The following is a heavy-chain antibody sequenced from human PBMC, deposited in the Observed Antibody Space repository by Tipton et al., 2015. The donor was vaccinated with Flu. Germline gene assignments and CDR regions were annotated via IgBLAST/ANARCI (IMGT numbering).Heavy chain of an antibody. CDR3: ARPIGLWFHGRSVGFDALDV. Sequence: QLVQSGAEVKKPGASVKVSCKASGYTFTSYYMHWVRQAPGQGLEWMGIINPSGGSTSYAQKFQGRVTMTRDTSTSTVYMELSSLRSEDTAVYYCARPIGLWFHGRSVGFDALDVWGQGTMVTVSS. CDR2: INPSGGST. J-gene: IGHJ3*01. D-gene: IGHD3-10*01. V-gene: IGHV1-46*01. CDR1: GYTFTSYY.